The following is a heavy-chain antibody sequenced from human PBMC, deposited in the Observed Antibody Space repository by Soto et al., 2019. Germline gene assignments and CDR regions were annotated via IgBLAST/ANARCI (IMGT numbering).Heavy chain of an antibody. V-gene: IGHV4-39*01. Sequence: QLQLQESGPGLVKPSETLSLTCTVSGGSISSSSYYWGWIRQPPGKGLEWIGYIYYSGSTYYNPSLKSRVTISVDTSKNQSSLKLNSVTAADTAVYYCATSNWFDPGGQGTLVTVSS. CDR2: IYYSGST. J-gene: IGHJ5*02. CDR1: GGSISSSSYY. CDR3: ATSNWFDP.